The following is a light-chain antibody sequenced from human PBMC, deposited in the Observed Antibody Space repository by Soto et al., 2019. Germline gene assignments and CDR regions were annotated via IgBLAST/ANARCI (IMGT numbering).Light chain of an antibody. J-gene: IGLJ2*01. CDR1: SSDVGSYNL. CDR2: EVS. Sequence: SALTQPAYVSGPPGQSITITCTGTSSDVGSYNLVSWYQQHPGKAPKLMIYEVSKRPSGVSNRFSGSKSGNTASLTISGLQAEDEADYYCCSYAGSGVVFGGGTQLTVL. V-gene: IGLV2-23*02. CDR3: CSYAGSGVV.